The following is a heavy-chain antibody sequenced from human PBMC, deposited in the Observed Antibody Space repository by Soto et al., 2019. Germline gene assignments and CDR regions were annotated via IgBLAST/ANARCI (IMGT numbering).Heavy chain of an antibody. V-gene: IGHV3-23*01. CDR3: AKEATVTTADACDY. CDR2: IGGSGGST. CDR1: GFTFSTYA. D-gene: IGHD4-17*01. J-gene: IGHJ4*02. Sequence: GGSLRLSCAASGFTFSTYAMSWVRQAPGKGLEWVSAIGGSGGSTYYADSVKGRFTISRDNSKNTLYLQLNSLRDEDTAVYYCAKEATVTTADACDYWGQGTLVTVSS.